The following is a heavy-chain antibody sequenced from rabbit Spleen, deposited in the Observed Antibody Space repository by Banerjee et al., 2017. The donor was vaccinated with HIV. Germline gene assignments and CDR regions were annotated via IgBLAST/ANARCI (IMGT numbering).Heavy chain of an antibody. D-gene: IGHD7-1*01. J-gene: IGHJ4*01. Sequence: QSLEESGGDLVKPGASLTLTCTASGVSFSSSSYMCWVRQAPGKGLEWIACIDTGSSGFTYFATWAKGRFTCSKTSSTTVTLQMTRLTAADTATYFCARDVGDSGDGPDYLDLWGQGTLVTVS. V-gene: IGHV1S40*01. CDR2: IDTGSSGFT. CDR1: GVSFSSSSY. CDR3: ARDVGDSGDGPDYLDL.